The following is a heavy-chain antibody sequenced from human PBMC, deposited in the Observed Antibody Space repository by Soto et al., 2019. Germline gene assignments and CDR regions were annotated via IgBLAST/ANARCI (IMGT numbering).Heavy chain of an antibody. Sequence: GGSLRLSCVASGFTFSSYEMNWVRQAPGKGLEWVSYISSSGSTIYYADSVKGRFTISRDNAKNSLYLQMNSLRAEDTAVYYCARDLVVVPAAISYWGQGTLVTVSS. CDR2: ISSSGSTI. D-gene: IGHD2-2*01. V-gene: IGHV3-48*03. J-gene: IGHJ4*02. CDR3: ARDLVVVPAAISY. CDR1: GFTFSSYE.